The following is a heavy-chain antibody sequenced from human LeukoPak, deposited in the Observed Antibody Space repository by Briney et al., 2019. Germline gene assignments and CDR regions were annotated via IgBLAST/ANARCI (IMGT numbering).Heavy chain of an antibody. CDR3: AKDLSPGVY. J-gene: IGHJ4*02. Sequence: GGSLRLSCAASRFTVSSNYMTWVRQAAGKGLEWVSVIYSGGSTYYADSVKGRFTISRDNSKNTVYLQMNSLRADDTAVYYCAKDLSPGVYWGQGTLVTVSS. V-gene: IGHV3-53*01. CDR2: IYSGGST. CDR1: RFTVSSNY.